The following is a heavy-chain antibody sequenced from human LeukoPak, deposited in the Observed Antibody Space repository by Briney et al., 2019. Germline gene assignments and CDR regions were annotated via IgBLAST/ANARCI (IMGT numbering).Heavy chain of an antibody. CDR1: GFTFGNFW. V-gene: IGHV3-7*01. Sequence: GGSLRLSCTASGFTFGNFWMSWVRQAPGRGLQWVASMRGDGRLIHYVDSVEGRFTISRDNARNSLYLEMNSLRAENTAVYYCARLFGGVTTFDFWGQGAQVTVSS. CDR3: ARLFGGVTTFDF. D-gene: IGHD1-1*01. CDR2: MRGDGRLI. J-gene: IGHJ4*02.